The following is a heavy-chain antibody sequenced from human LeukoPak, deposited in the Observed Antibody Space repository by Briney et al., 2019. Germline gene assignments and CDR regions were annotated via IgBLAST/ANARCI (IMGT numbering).Heavy chain of an antibody. CDR2: IYYSGST. CDR3: AGMIPNYNWFDP. V-gene: IGHV4-59*01. CDR1: GGSISSYY. J-gene: IGHJ5*02. Sequence: SETLSLTCTVSGGSISSYYWSWIRQPPGKGLEWIGYIYYSGSTNYNPSLKSRVTISVDTSKNQFSLKLSSVTAADTAVYYCAGMIPNYNWFDPWGQGTLVTVSS. D-gene: IGHD3-16*01.